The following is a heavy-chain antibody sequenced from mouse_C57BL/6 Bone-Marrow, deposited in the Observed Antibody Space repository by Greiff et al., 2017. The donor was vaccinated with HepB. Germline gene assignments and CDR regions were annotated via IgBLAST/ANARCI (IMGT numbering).Heavy chain of an antibody. D-gene: IGHD1-1*01. V-gene: IGHV5-4*01. CDR2: ISDGGSYT. Sequence: EVKLVESGGGLVKPGGSLKLSCAASGFTFSSYAMSWVRQTPEKRLEWVATISDGGSYTYYPDNVKGRFTLSRDNAKNNLYLQMSHLKSEDTAMYYCARDFTTGYYFDYWGQGTTLTVSS. J-gene: IGHJ2*01. CDR1: GFTFSSYA. CDR3: ARDFTTGYYFDY.